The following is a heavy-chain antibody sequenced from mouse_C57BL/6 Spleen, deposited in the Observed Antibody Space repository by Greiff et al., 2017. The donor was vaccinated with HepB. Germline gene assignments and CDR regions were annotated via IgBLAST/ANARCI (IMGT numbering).Heavy chain of an antibody. CDR3: ARGDDRFAY. CDR2: IYPGSGST. J-gene: IGHJ3*01. CDR1: GYTFTSYW. Sequence: VKVVESGAELVKPGASVKMSCKASGYTFTSYWITWVKQRPGQGLEWIGDIYPGSGSTNYNEKFKSKATLTVDTSSSTAYMQLSSLTSEDSAVYYCARGDDRFAYWGQGTLVTVSA. V-gene: IGHV1-55*01.